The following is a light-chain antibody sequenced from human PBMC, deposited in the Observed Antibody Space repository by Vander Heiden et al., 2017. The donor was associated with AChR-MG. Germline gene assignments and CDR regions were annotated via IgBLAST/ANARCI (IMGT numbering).Light chain of an antibody. CDR3: NSRDSSGNHLGV. J-gene: IGLJ3*02. CDR2: GKN. CDR1: SLRSYY. V-gene: IGLV3-19*01. Sequence: SSDPNQDPAVSVALGQTVRITCQGDSLRSYYASWYQQKPGQAPVLVIYGKNNRPSGIPDRFSGSSSGNTASLTITGAQAEDEADYYCNSRDSSGNHLGVFGGGTKLTVL.